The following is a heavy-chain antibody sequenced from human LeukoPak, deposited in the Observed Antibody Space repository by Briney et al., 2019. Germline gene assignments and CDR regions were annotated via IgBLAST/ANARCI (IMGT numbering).Heavy chain of an antibody. CDR2: IYYSGST. CDR3: ARRVIPYYFDY. Sequence: PSQTLSLTCTVSGGSISSGDYYWSWIRQPPGKGLEWIGSIYYSGSTYYNPSLKSRVTISVDTSKNQFSLKLSSVTAADTAVYYCARRVIPYYFDYWGQGTLVTVSS. D-gene: IGHD3-16*02. V-gene: IGHV4-30-2*03. J-gene: IGHJ4*02. CDR1: GGSISSGDYY.